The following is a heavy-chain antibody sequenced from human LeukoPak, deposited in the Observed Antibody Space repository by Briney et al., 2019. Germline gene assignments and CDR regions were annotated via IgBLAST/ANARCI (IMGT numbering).Heavy chain of an antibody. CDR2: ISYDGSNK. J-gene: IGHJ4*02. V-gene: IGHV3-30*18. CDR3: AKDSGSSPTPGDY. Sequence: GGSLRLSCAASGFTFSSYGMHWVRQAPGKGLGGVAVISYDGSNKYYADSVKGRFTISRYNSKNTLYLQMNSLRAEDTAVYYCAKDSGSSPTPGDYWGQGTLVTVSS. CDR1: GFTFSSYG. D-gene: IGHD6-13*01.